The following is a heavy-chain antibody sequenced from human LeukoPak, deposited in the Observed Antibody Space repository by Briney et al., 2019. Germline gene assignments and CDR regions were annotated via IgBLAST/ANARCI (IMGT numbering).Heavy chain of an antibody. Sequence: PSETLSLTCTVSGGSISSYYWSWIRQPPGKRLEGIAYMYYSGIPNYSRSLKSRVTMSADKSNNQVSLTLTSVTAADTAVYYCASHHGRGEAFDYWGRGTLVTVSS. V-gene: IGHV4-59*08. CDR2: MYYSGIP. CDR1: GGSISSYY. D-gene: IGHD3-10*01. CDR3: ASHHGRGEAFDY. J-gene: IGHJ4*02.